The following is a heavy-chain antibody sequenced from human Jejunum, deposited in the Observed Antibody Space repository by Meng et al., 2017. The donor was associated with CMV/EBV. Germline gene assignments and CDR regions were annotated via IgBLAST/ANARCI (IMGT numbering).Heavy chain of an antibody. CDR3: ARAGVVVNVTPHYYGMDV. J-gene: IGHJ6*02. D-gene: IGHD2-15*01. CDR2: ISGGAHAL. CDR1: REYY. V-gene: IGHV3-11*01. Sequence: REYYMAGIRKATGKGLEWVSYISGGAHALYYVDSVKGRFTISRDNARNTLSLQMDSLRAEDTAVYYCARAGVVVNVTPHYYGMDVWGQGTAVTVSS.